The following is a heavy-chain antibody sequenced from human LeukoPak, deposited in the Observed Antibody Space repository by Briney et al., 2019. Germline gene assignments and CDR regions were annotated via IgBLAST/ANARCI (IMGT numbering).Heavy chain of an antibody. V-gene: IGHV4-59*01. CDR1: GGSISSYY. D-gene: IGHD1-26*01. J-gene: IGHJ4*02. CDR2: IYYSGST. CDR3: ARGPRVGPTRTMDY. Sequence: SETLSLTCTVSGGSISSYYWSWIRQPPGKGLEWIGYIYYSGSTNYNPSLKSRVTISVDTSKNQFSLKLSSVTAADTAVYYCARGPRVGPTRTMDYWGQGTLVTVSS.